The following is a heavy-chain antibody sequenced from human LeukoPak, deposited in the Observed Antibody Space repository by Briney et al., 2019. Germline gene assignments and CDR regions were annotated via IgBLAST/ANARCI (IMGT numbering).Heavy chain of an antibody. CDR3: ARGYDSSDYYSGHNY. D-gene: IGHD3-22*01. V-gene: IGHV1-2*02. J-gene: IGHJ4*02. Sequence: ASVTVSCKTSGYTFTGYYMHWVRQAPGQGLEWMGWINPNSGGTSYAQKFQGRVTMTRDTSISTAYMELSRLRSDDTAVYYCARGYDSSDYYSGHNYWGQGTLVTVSS. CDR2: INPNSGGT. CDR1: GYTFTGYY.